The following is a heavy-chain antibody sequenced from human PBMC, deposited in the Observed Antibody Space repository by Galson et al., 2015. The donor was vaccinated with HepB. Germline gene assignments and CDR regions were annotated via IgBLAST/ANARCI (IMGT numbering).Heavy chain of an antibody. CDR2: IFWDGDA. J-gene: IGHJ5*02. Sequence: PALVKPTQTLTLTCTVSGFSLSTNGVGVGWIRQPPGQALEWLGLIFWDGDARYSPSLKSRLTITKDTSKNQVVLTMTNMDPVDTATYYCAHRRTLVHNSGSYLLARKENWFDPWGQGTLVTVSS. CDR1: GFSLSTNGVG. V-gene: IGHV2-5*02. CDR3: AHRRTLVHNSGSYLLARKENWFDP. D-gene: IGHD1-26*01.